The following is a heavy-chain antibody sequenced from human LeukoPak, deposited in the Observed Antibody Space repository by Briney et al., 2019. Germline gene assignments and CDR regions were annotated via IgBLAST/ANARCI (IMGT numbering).Heavy chain of an antibody. CDR1: GYSISSGYY. CDR3: AREEYSSPGADY. D-gene: IGHD6-13*01. CDR2: IFHSGST. Sequence: SETLSLTCTVSGYSISSGYYRGWIRQPPGKGLEWIGSIFHSGSTYYNPSLKSRVTISVDTSKNQFSLKLISVTAADTAVYYCAREEYSSPGADYWGQGTLVTVSS. J-gene: IGHJ4*02. V-gene: IGHV4-38-2*02.